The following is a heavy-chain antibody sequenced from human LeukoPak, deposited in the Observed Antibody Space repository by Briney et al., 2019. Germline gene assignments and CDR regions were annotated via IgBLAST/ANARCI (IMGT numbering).Heavy chain of an antibody. CDR3: ARGSGVAGIT. CDR2: INHSGST. D-gene: IGHD6-19*01. CDR1: GGSFSGYY. J-gene: IGHJ4*02. Sequence: PSETLSLTCAVYGGSFSGYYWSWIRQPPGKGLEWIGEINHSGSTNYNPSLKSRVTISVDTSKNQFSLKLSSVTAADTAVYYCARGSGVAGITWGQGTLVTVSS. V-gene: IGHV4-34*01.